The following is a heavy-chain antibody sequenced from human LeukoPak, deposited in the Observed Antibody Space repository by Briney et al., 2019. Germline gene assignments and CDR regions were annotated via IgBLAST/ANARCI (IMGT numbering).Heavy chain of an antibody. V-gene: IGHV1-8*01. CDR2: MNPNSGNI. Sequence: GASVKVSCKASGYTFTSYDINWVRQATGQGLEWMGWMNPNSGNIGYAQKFQGRVTMTRNTSISTAYMELSSLRSEDTAVYYCAREGRMVYALDYWGQGTLVTVSS. D-gene: IGHD2-8*01. CDR1: GYTFTSYD. J-gene: IGHJ4*02. CDR3: AREGRMVYALDY.